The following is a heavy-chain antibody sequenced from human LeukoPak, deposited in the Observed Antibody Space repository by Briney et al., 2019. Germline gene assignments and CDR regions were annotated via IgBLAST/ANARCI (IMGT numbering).Heavy chain of an antibody. Sequence: GRSLRLSCVASGFTFSYYAIHWVRQAPGKGLEWVSAISGSGGSTYYADSVKGRFTISRDNSKNTLYLQMNSLRAEDTAVYYCAKSPHIVVVTAPFDYWGQGTLVTVSS. CDR1: GFTFSYYA. V-gene: IGHV3-23*01. D-gene: IGHD2-21*02. CDR3: AKSPHIVVVTAPFDY. J-gene: IGHJ4*02. CDR2: ISGSGGST.